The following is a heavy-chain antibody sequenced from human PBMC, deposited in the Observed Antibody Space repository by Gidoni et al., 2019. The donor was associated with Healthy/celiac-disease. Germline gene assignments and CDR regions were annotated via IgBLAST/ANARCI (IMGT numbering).Heavy chain of an antibody. Sequence: EVQLVESGGGLIQPGGSLRLSCAASGFTVSSNYMSWVRQAPGKGLEWVSVIYSGGSTYYADSVKGRFTISRDNSKNTLYLQMNSLRAEDTAVYYCASFGVVTDYYYYGMDVWGQGTTVTVSS. CDR2: IYSGGST. J-gene: IGHJ6*02. V-gene: IGHV3-53*01. D-gene: IGHD3-3*01. CDR1: GFTVSSNY. CDR3: ASFGVVTDYYYYGMDV.